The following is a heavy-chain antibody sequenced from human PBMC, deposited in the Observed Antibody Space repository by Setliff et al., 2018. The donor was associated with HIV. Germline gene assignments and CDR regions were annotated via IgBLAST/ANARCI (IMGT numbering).Heavy chain of an antibody. CDR3: AGRFFTLLSGYYTDL. Sequence: GASVKVSCKTSGYRSSNYYLLWVRQSPGQGLEWMGVINPAGGRPTYAQKFQGSVTMTRDKSTSTVHMELTSLTSDDTAVYYCAGRFFTLLSGYYTDLWGQGTLVTVSS. CDR1: GYRSSNYY. CDR2: INPAGGRP. V-gene: IGHV1-46*03. J-gene: IGHJ4*02. D-gene: IGHD3-3*01.